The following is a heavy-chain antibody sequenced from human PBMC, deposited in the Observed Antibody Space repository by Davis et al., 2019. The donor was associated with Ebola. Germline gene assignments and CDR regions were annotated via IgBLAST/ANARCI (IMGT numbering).Heavy chain of an antibody. V-gene: IGHV3-23*01. J-gene: IGHJ4*02. CDR2: VTDSGAGT. CDR1: GFTFSSYP. D-gene: IGHD2-21*01. CDR3: AKGSTLAMGIVDD. Sequence: GGSLRLSCAASGFTFSSYPMSWVRQAPGKGLEWVSAVTDSGAGTYYIDAVKGRFTISRDNSKNTLYLQMNSLRAEDTAVFYCAKGSTLAMGIVDDWGQGTLVTVSS.